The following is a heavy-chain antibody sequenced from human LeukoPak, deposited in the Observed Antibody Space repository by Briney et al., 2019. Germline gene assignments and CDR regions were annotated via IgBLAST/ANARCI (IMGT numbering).Heavy chain of an antibody. CDR2: ISYDGSNK. CDR3: ARPSPPRYSYGRKPLDY. D-gene: IGHD5-18*01. V-gene: IGHV3-30-3*01. J-gene: IGHJ4*02. Sequence: GGSLRLSCAASGFTFSSYAMHWVRQAPGKGLEWVAVISYDGSNKYYADSVKGRFTISRDNSKNTLYLQMNSLRAEDTAVYYCARPSPPRYSYGRKPLDYWGQGTLVTVSS. CDR1: GFTFSSYA.